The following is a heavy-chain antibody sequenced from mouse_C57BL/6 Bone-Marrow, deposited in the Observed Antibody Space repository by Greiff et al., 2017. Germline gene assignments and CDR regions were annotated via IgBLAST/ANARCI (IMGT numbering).Heavy chain of an antibody. V-gene: IGHV1-26*01. J-gene: IGHJ2*02. D-gene: IGHD1-1*01. CDR1: GYTFTDYY. CDR3: ALELQLYYFDS. CDR2: INPNNGGT. Sequence: VQLQQSGPELVKPGASVKISCKASGYTFTDYYMNWVKQSHGKSLEWIGDINPNNGGTSYNQKFKGKATLTVDKSSSTAHMGLRSLTSEDSAVYYCALELQLYYFDSWGPKAPLSQS.